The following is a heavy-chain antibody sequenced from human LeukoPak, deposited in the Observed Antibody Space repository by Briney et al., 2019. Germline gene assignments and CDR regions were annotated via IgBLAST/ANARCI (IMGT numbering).Heavy chain of an antibody. D-gene: IGHD3-16*01. J-gene: IGHJ4*02. V-gene: IGHV3-7*01. CDR2: INEDGSEK. CDR1: GFTFSGYW. Sequence: GGSLRLSCVVSGFTFSGYWVSWVRQAPGEGLEWVANINEDGSEKYYVDSVKGRFTISRDNAKNSVYLQMNSLRAEDTAVYYCAASIGGRGDYWGQGTPVTVSS. CDR3: AASIGGRGDY.